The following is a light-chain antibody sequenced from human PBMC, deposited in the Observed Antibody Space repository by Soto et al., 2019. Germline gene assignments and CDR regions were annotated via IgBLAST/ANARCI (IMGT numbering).Light chain of an antibody. CDR1: QSVSPG. J-gene: IGKJ4*01. Sequence: EIVLTQSPATLSLSPGEIATLSCRASQSVSPGLAWYQQKPGQAPRLLIYETSNMATGSPARFGGSGSGTDFSLTISSLEPEDFAVYYCQQRGGWPLTFGGGTSVEIK. CDR2: ETS. V-gene: IGKV3-11*01. CDR3: QQRGGWPLT.